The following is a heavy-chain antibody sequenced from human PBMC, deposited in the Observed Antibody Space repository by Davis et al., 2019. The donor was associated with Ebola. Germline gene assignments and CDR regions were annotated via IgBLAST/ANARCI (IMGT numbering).Heavy chain of an antibody. Sequence: GESLKIPRKGSGYSFTSYWIGWVRQMPGKGLEWMGIIYPGDSDPRYSPSFQGQVTIPADKSISTAYLQWSSLKASETAMYYCARRSPSADLWSGPTFDYWGQGTLVTVSS. D-gene: IGHD3-3*01. V-gene: IGHV5-51*01. CDR1: GYSFTSYW. CDR2: IYPGDSDP. CDR3: ARRSPSADLWSGPTFDY. J-gene: IGHJ4*02.